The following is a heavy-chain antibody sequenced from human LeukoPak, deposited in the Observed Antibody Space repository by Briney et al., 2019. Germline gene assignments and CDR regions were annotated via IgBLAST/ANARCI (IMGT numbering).Heavy chain of an antibody. CDR1: GGSFSGYY. J-gene: IGHJ3*02. Sequence: PSETQSLTCAVYGGSFSGYYWSWIRQPAGKGLEWIGRISSSGSTNYNPSLKSRVTISVDTSKSQFSLKLSSVTAADTAVYFCARGPYSYDSSGAFDIWGQGTMVTVSS. V-gene: IGHV4-59*10. D-gene: IGHD3-22*01. CDR2: ISSSGST. CDR3: ARGPYSYDSSGAFDI.